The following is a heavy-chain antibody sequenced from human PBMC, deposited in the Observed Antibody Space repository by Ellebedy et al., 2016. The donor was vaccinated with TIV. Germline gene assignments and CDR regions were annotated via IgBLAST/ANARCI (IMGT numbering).Heavy chain of an antibody. J-gene: IGHJ4*02. V-gene: IGHV4-39*01. CDR2: VYYSGST. CDR1: GGSVSSTRYY. CDR3: ARTDPWQPIDD. D-gene: IGHD2-21*02. Sequence: MPSETLSLTCSVSGGSVSSTRYYWAWIRQPPGKGLEYIGRVYYSGSTYYNPSFKSRVTLSADTSKNQFSLNLRTVTAADTAVYYCARTDPWQPIDDWGQGILVSVSS.